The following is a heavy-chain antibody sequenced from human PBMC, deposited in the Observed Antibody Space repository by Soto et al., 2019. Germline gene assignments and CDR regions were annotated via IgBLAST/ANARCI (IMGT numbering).Heavy chain of an antibody. D-gene: IGHD2-15*01. CDR1: GFIFRSYN. CDR3: ARYCSGGTCYSSGGMDY. Sequence: EVQLVESGGDLVQPGGSLRLSCAASGFIFRSYNMNWVRQAPGKGLEWVSYISSSSSSIYYADSVKGRFTISRDNAKNSLYLQMNSLRAEDTAVYYCARYCSGGTCYSSGGMDYWGQGTLVTVSS. J-gene: IGHJ4*02. V-gene: IGHV3-48*01. CDR2: ISSSSSSI.